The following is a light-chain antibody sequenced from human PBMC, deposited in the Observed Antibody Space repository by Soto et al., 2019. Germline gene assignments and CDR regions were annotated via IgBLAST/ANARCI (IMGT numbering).Light chain of an antibody. CDR1: SSNIGST. Sequence: QSVLTQPPSASGTPGQRVTISCSGSSSNIGSTVNWYQQVPGMAPKLLIYNHNQRPSGVPDRFSASKSGTSASLAISGLQSEDEADYFYAAWDDSLNGVVFGGGTKLTVL. J-gene: IGLJ3*02. CDR2: NHN. V-gene: IGLV1-44*01. CDR3: AAWDDSLNGVV.